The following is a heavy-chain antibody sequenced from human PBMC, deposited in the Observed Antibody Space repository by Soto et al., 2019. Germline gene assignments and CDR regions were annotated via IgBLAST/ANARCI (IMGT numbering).Heavy chain of an antibody. J-gene: IGHJ5*02. D-gene: IGHD3-3*01. V-gene: IGHV3-23*01. CDR3: AKNHFWSGYWSPFDP. CDR2: ISGSGGST. CDR1: GFTFSSYA. Sequence: GTLRLSCAASGFTFSSYAMSWVRQAPGKGLEWVSAISGSGGSTYYADSVKGRFTISRDNSKNTLYLQMNSLRAEDTAVYYCAKNHFWSGYWSPFDPWGQGTLVTVS.